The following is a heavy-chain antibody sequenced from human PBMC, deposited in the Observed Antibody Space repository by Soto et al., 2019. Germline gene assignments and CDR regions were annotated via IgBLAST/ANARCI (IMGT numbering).Heavy chain of an antibody. CDR3: ARGRYSSGWSDAFDI. V-gene: IGHV1-2*04. J-gene: IGHJ3*02. D-gene: IGHD6-19*01. CDR1: GYTFTAYY. CDR2: INPNSGGT. Sequence: ASVKVSCKASGYTFTAYYMHWVRQAPGQGLEWMGWINPNSGGTNYAQKFQGWVTMTRDTSISTAYMELSRLRSDDTAVYYCARGRYSSGWSDAFDIWGQGTMVTVSS.